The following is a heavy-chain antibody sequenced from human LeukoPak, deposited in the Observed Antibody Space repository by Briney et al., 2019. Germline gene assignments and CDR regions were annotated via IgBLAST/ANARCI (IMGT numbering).Heavy chain of an antibody. J-gene: IGHJ6*02. V-gene: IGHV3-53*01. Sequence: GGSLRLSCAASGFTVSSDYISWVRQAPGKGLEWVSVIYSGGSTYYTDSVKGRFTISRDNSKNTLYLQMNSLRAEDTAVYYCARDRTFYYGSGSYHYYYGMDVWGQGTTVTVSS. CDR2: IYSGGST. D-gene: IGHD3-10*01. CDR1: GFTVSSDY. CDR3: ARDRTFYYGSGSYHYYYGMDV.